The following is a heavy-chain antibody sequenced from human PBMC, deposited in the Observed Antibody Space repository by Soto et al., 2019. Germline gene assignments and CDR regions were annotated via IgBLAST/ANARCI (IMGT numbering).Heavy chain of an antibody. CDR1: GFIFSNFA. J-gene: IGHJ4*02. V-gene: IGHV3-23*01. Sequence: GGSLRLSCAASGFIFSNFAMYWVRRAPGKGLEWVSSIRQSGDRSSYADSAKGRFTISIDNSKNTLYLQMNGLRLDDTAVYYCVTAVRTRLDNWGPGTLVTVSS. D-gene: IGHD3-10*01. CDR3: VTAVRTRLDN. CDR2: IRQSGDRS.